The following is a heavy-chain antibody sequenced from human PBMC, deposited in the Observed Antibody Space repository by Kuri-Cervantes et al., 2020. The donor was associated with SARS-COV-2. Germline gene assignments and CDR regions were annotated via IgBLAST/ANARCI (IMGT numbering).Heavy chain of an antibody. CDR2: ISWNSNNI. J-gene: IGHJ4*02. D-gene: IGHD6-13*01. V-gene: IGHV3-9*01. Sequence: SLKISCAASGFTFDDYAMHWVRQAPGKGLEWVSGISWNSNNIDYVDSVKGRFTISRDNAKNSLYLQMNSLRAEDTAAYYCGIGIALGYWGQGTLVTVSS. CDR1: GFTFDDYA. CDR3: GIGIALGY.